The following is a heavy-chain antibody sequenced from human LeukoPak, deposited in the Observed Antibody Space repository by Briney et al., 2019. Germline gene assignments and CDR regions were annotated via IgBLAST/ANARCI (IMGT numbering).Heavy chain of an antibody. Sequence: QAGGSLRLSCAASGFTFSSYWMTWVRQAPGKGLEWVANIREDGSEKNYEDSVKGRFTISRDNAKNSLYLQMNSLRAEDTAVYYCARGKVTATLWGQGTLVTVSS. D-gene: IGHD2-21*02. J-gene: IGHJ4*02. CDR1: GFTFSSYW. V-gene: IGHV3-7*05. CDR3: ARGKVTATL. CDR2: IREDGSEK.